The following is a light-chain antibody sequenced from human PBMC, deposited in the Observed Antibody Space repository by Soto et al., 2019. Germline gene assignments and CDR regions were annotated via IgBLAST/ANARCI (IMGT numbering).Light chain of an antibody. CDR1: QSIRTY. J-gene: IGKJ1*01. CDR2: TAS. Sequence: DIQMTQPPSSLSASVGDRITITCRASQSIRTYLNWYQQRPGKAPSLLIYTASTLQTGVPSRFSGSGSGTHFTLTISSVHPEDFATYYCQQSYNTPRTFGQGTKVDI. CDR3: QQSYNTPRT. V-gene: IGKV1-39*01.